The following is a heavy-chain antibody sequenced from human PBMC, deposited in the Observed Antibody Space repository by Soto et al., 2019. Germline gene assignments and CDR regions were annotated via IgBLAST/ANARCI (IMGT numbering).Heavy chain of an antibody. D-gene: IGHD1-26*01. Sequence: QVQLVQSGVEVKKPGSSVKVSCKASGGTLNSYAIDWVRQAPGQGLEWMGGIIPIFGNTYYAQRLQGRVKLTADDSTRTAYMELSTLTSEDTAVYYCARGTVTGSESNFYYYGMDVWGQGTTVIVSS. CDR2: IIPIFGNT. V-gene: IGHV1-69*12. CDR1: GGTLNSYA. J-gene: IGHJ6*02. CDR3: ARGTVTGSESNFYYYGMDV.